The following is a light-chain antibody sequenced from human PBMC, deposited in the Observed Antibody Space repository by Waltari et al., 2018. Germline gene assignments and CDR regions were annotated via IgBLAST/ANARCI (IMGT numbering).Light chain of an antibody. CDR1: PSISSW. CDR3: QQYNTYYT. Sequence: DVQMTQSPSTLSASVGDTVTITCRASPSISSWLAWYQQKAGKAPKVLITKASTLESGVPSRFSGSGSWAEFTLAISNLQPDDFSTYYCQQYNTYYTFGQGTILEIK. V-gene: IGKV1-5*03. CDR2: KAS. J-gene: IGKJ2*01.